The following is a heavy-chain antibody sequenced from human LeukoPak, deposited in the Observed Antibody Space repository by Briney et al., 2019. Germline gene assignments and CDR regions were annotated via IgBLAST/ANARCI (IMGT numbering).Heavy chain of an antibody. Sequence: KSSETLSLTCTVSGGSISSSSYYWGWIRQPPGKGLEWIGSIYYSGSTYCNPSLKSRVTISVDTSKNQFSLKLSSVTAADTAVYYCATDRTYYYDSSGYYNWGQGTLVTVSS. CDR1: GGSISSSSYY. D-gene: IGHD3-22*01. CDR2: IYYSGST. J-gene: IGHJ4*02. CDR3: ATDRTYYYDSSGYYN. V-gene: IGHV4-39*01.